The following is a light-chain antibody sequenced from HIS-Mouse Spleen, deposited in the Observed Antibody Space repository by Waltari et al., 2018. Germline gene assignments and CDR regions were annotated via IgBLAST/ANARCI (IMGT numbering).Light chain of an antibody. CDR1: QSISSW. Sequence: DIQMTQSPSTLSASVGDRVTITCRASQSISSWLAWYQQKPGKAPKLLIYKASSLERGVPSRFSGSGSWTEFTLTISSLQPDDFATYYCQQYNSYPWTFGQGTKVEIK. CDR2: KAS. V-gene: IGKV1-5*03. CDR3: QQYNSYPWT. J-gene: IGKJ1*01.